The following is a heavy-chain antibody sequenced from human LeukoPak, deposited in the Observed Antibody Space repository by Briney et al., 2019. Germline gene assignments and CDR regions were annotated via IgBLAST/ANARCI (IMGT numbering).Heavy chain of an antibody. CDR1: GFSFSSYG. Sequence: GGSLRLSCAASGFSFSSYGMSWVRQAPGRGLEWVSVISGSGDSTYYEDSVKGRFTISRDNSKNTLYLQMNSLRAEDTAVYYCAKAPYCSSSSCYRHMDVWGKGTTVTISS. CDR3: AKAPYCSSSSCYRHMDV. D-gene: IGHD2-2*01. J-gene: IGHJ6*03. CDR2: ISGSGDST. V-gene: IGHV3-23*01.